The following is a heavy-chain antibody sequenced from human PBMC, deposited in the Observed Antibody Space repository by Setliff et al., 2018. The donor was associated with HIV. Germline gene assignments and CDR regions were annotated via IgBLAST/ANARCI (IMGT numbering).Heavy chain of an antibody. J-gene: IGHJ4*02. CDR1: GFTFSDYG. CDR2: IGSSSSII. Sequence: GGSLRLSCAASGFTFSDYGMNWVRQAPGKGLEWVSYIGSSSSIIFYADSVKGRFTISRDNSKNSLYLQMISLTIEDAALYYCARETTSGWSDMDFWGRGTLVTVSS. CDR3: ARETTSGWSDMDF. D-gene: IGHD2-2*01. V-gene: IGHV3-48*04.